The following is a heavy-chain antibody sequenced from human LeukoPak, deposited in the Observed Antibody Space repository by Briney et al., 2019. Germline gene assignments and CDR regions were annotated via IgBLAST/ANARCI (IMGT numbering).Heavy chain of an antibody. J-gene: IGHJ4*02. Sequence: SETLSLTCTVSGGSISSSSYYWGWIRQPPGKGLEWIGSIYYSGSTYYNPSLKSRVTISVDTSKNQFSLKLSSVTAADTAVYYCARDVAGTFDYWGQGTLVTVSS. CDR2: IYYSGST. CDR1: GGSISSSSYY. CDR3: ARDVAGTFDY. D-gene: IGHD6-19*01. V-gene: IGHV4-39*07.